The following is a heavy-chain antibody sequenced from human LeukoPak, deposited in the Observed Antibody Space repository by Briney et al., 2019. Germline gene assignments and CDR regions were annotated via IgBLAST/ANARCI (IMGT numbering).Heavy chain of an antibody. CDR3: ARDMKYDNGDSDEYFDY. J-gene: IGHJ4*02. CDR1: GFTFSSHT. CDR2: ISSGSSYI. Sequence: PGGFLRLSCAASGFTFSSHTMNWVRQAPGKGLEWVLSISSGSSYIYYADSVKGRFTISRDNAKDSLYLQMNSLRAEDTAVYYCARDMKYDNGDSDEYFDYWGQGTLVTVSS. V-gene: IGHV3-21*01. D-gene: IGHD4-17*01.